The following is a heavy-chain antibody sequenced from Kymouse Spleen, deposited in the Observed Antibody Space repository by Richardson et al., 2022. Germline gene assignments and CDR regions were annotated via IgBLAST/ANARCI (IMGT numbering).Heavy chain of an antibody. CDR2: ISYDGSNK. V-gene: IGHV3-30*18. CDR3: AKERYNWNYFDY. CDR1: GFTFSSYG. J-gene: IGHJ4*02. D-gene: IGHD1-20*01,IGHD1-7*01. Sequence: QVQLVESGGGVVQPGRSLRLSCAASGFTFSSYGMHWVRQAPGKGLEWVAVISYDGSNKYYADSVKGRFTISRDNSKNTLYLQMNSLRAEDTAVYYCAKERYNWNYFDYWGQGTLVTVSS.